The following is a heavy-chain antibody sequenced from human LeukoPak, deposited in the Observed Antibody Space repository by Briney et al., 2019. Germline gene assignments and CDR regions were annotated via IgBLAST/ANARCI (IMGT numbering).Heavy chain of an antibody. CDR3: ARDGSSGWYGYYYYMDV. J-gene: IGHJ6*03. V-gene: IGHV3-74*01. D-gene: IGHD6-19*01. Sequence: PGGSLRLSCAASGFTFSSYWMHWVRQAPGKGLVWVSRINSDGSSTSYADSVKGRFTISRDNAKNSLYLQMNSLRAEDTAVYYCARDGSSGWYGYYYYMDVWGKGTTVTVSS. CDR2: INSDGSST. CDR1: GFTFSSYW.